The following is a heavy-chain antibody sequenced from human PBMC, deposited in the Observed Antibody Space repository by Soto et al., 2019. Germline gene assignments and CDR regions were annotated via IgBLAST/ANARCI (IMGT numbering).Heavy chain of an antibody. Sequence: PGGSLRLSCAASGFTFSSYAMHWVRQAPGKGLEWVAVISYDGSNKYYADSVKGRFTISRDNSKNTLYLQMNSLRAEDTAVYYCAREPLAAYYFDYWGQGTLVTVSS. J-gene: IGHJ4*02. CDR3: AREPLAAYYFDY. CDR2: ISYDGSNK. D-gene: IGHD6-13*01. CDR1: GFTFSSYA. V-gene: IGHV3-30-3*01.